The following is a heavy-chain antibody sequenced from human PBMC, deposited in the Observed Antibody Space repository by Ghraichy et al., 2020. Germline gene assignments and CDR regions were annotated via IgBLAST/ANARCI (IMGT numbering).Heavy chain of an antibody. CDR2: TSYDGSNK. CDR1: GFTFRSYG. D-gene: IGHD2-21*01. V-gene: IGHV3-30*18. CDR3: AKDYDAHCGGECSLFDY. Sequence: GESLNISCAASGFTFRSYGMHWVRQAPGKGLEWVALTSYDGSNKYYADSVKGRFTISRDNSKNTLYLQMDSLRAGDTAVYYCAKDYDAHCGGECSLFDYWGQGTLVTVSS. J-gene: IGHJ4*02.